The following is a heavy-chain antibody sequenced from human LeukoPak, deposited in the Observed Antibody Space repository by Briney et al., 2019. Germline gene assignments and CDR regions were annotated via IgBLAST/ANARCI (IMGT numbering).Heavy chain of an antibody. CDR2: ISAYNGNT. CDR3: ARWYYDILTGYYNIVQFDY. Sequence: ASVKVSCKASGYTLTSHYMHWVRQAPGQGLEWMGWISAYNGNTNYAQKLQGRVTMTTDTSTSTAYMELRSLRSDDTAVYYCARWYYDILTGYYNIVQFDYWGQGTLVTVSS. V-gene: IGHV1-18*04. CDR1: GYTLTSHY. J-gene: IGHJ4*02. D-gene: IGHD3-9*01.